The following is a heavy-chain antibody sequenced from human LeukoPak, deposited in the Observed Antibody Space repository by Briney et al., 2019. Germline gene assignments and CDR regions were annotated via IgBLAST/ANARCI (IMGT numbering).Heavy chain of an antibody. J-gene: IGHJ6*03. D-gene: IGHD3-16*01. V-gene: IGHV4-59*01. Sequence: SETLSLTCAVYGGSFSGYYWSWIRQPPGKGLEWIGYIYYSGSTNYNPSLKSRVTISVDTSKNQFSLKLSSVTAADTAVYYCARARVVWDYYYYMDVWGKGTTVSVSS. CDR3: ARARVVWDYYYYMDV. CDR1: GGSFSGYY. CDR2: IYYSGST.